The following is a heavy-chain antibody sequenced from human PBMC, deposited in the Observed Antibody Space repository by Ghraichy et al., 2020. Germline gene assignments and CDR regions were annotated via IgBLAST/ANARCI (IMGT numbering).Heavy chain of an antibody. CDR1: GFTFSSYA. CDR2: ISGSGGST. CDR3: AKAGYSTYCSGGSCYSGGFDY. D-gene: IGHD2-15*01. J-gene: IGHJ4*02. V-gene: IGHV3-23*01. Sequence: LSLTCAASGFTFSSYAMSWVRQAPGKGLEWVSAISGSGGSTYYADSVKGRFTISRDNSKNTLYLQMNSLRAEDTAVYYCAKAGYSTYCSGGSCYSGGFDYWGQGTLVTVSS.